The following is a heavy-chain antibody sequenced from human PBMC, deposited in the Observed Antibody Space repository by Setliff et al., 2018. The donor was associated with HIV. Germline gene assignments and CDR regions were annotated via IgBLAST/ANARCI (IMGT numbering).Heavy chain of an antibody. D-gene: IGHD3-22*01. CDR3: ATARRDYYDRGRRSHYYIDG. CDR2: LNPNSHNT. V-gene: IGHV1-8*01. Sequence: ASVKVSCKPSEYSFTSYDINWVRQATGQGLEWMGWLNPNSHNTCYAQKFQGRVAMTWDTSISTAYMVLSNLKSEDTAVYYCATARRDYYDRGRRSHYYIDGWGKGTTVTVSS. J-gene: IGHJ6*03. CDR1: EYSFTSYD.